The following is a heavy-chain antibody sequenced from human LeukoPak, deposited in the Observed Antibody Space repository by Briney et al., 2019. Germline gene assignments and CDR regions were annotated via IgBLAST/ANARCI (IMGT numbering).Heavy chain of an antibody. CDR3: ARDSGSYMSGAFDI. Sequence: GASVKVSCKASGYTFTSYGISWVRQAPGQGLEWMGWISAYNGNTNYAQKPQGRVTMTTDTSTSTAYMELRSLRSDDTAVYYCARDSGSYMSGAFDIWGQGTMVTVSS. D-gene: IGHD1-26*01. V-gene: IGHV1-18*01. J-gene: IGHJ3*02. CDR1: GYTFTSYG. CDR2: ISAYNGNT.